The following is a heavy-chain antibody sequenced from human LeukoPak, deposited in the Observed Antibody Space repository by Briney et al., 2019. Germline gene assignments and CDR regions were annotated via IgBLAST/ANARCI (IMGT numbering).Heavy chain of an antibody. CDR3: ARGADGVSSNSRGWFDP. Sequence: GGSLRLSCAASGFTFNSYGMHWVRRAPGKGLEWVSSISTSSSYIYYADSVRGRFTISRDNAKNALYLQMNSLRAEDTAVYSCARGADGVSSNSRGWFDPWGQGTLVTVSS. J-gene: IGHJ5*02. V-gene: IGHV3-21*01. CDR2: ISTSSSYI. D-gene: IGHD2-15*01. CDR1: GFTFNSYG.